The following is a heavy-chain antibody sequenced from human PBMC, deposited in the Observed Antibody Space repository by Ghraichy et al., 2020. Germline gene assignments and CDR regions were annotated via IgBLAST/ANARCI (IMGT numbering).Heavy chain of an antibody. V-gene: IGHV3-30*09. CDR1: GFIFRNYP. D-gene: IGHD3-3*01. J-gene: IGHJ4*02. CDR2: IAYDGTID. Sequence: GGSLRLSCVASGFIFRNYPMRWVRQTPGNGLQWVGVIAYDGTIDDYADSVRGRFAISRDDSRNTLYLQMNSLRADDTAVYYCARDPILGFTDYFDYWGQGTLVTVSS. CDR3: ARDPILGFTDYFDY.